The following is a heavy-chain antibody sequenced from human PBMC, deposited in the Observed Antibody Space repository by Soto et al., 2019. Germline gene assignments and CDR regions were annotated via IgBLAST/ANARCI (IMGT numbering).Heavy chain of an antibody. CDR3: ARDPYCSSTRCRHWFDS. J-gene: IGHJ5*01. CDR1: GFNFRSDA. V-gene: IGHV3-33*01. Sequence: QVKLVESGGGVVQPGKSLTLACATSGFNFRSDAVHWVRQAPGKGLEWVAVIWYDGTTKYYGESVKGRFTSSRDNSNNTVYLRMNSLRGEDTAVYYCARDPYCSSTRCRHWFDSWGQGTLVSVST. D-gene: IGHD2-2*01. CDR2: IWYDGTTK.